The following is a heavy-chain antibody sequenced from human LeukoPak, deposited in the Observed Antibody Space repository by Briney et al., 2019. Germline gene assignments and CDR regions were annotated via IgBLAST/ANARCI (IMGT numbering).Heavy chain of an antibody. CDR3: ATTERQYHDAFDI. CDR2: IYTRGNT. J-gene: IGHJ3*02. CDR1: GGSISSYSYY. Sequence: SETLSLTCTVSGGSISSYSYYWSWIRQPAGKGLEWIGRIYTRGNTNYNPSLKSRVTISVDTSKNQFSLKLSSVTAADTAVYYCATTERQYHDAFDIWGQGTMVTVSS. V-gene: IGHV4-61*02. D-gene: IGHD1-1*01.